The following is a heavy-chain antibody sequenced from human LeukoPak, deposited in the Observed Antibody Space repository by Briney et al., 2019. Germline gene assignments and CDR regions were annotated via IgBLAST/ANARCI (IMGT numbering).Heavy chain of an antibody. D-gene: IGHD1-1*01. CDR3: ARDHWNDGWFDP. J-gene: IGHJ5*02. Sequence: SETLSLTCAVSGYSISSGYYWGWIRQPPGKGLEWIGSIYHRGSTYYNPSLKSRVTISVDTSKNQFSLKLSPVTAADTAVYYCARDHWNDGWFDPWGQGTLVTVSS. CDR2: IYHRGST. CDR1: GYSISSGYY. V-gene: IGHV4-38-2*02.